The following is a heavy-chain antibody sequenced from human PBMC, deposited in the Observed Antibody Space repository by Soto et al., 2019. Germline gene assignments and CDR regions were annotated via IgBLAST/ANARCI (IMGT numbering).Heavy chain of an antibody. Sequence: EVQLVESGGGLVQPGGSLRLSCAASGFTFSSYAMHWVRQAPGKGLEYVSAISSNGGSTYYANSVKGRFTISRDNSKNTLYLQMGSRRAEDMAVYYCAREGGGDYFDYWGQGTLVTVSS. V-gene: IGHV3-64*01. CDR2: ISSNGGST. D-gene: IGHD3-16*01. CDR3: AREGGGDYFDY. J-gene: IGHJ4*02. CDR1: GFTFSSYA.